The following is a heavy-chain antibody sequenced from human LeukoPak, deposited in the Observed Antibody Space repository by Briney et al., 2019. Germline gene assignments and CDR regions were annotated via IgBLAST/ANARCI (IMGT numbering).Heavy chain of an antibody. CDR3: AKDREGTTFDN. J-gene: IGHJ4*02. CDR2: IWYDGSNK. Sequence: GGSLRLSCAASGFIFRNYGMHWVRQAPGKGPEWVALIWYDGSNKYYADSVKGRFTISRDNSKNTVYLQMNSLRAEDTAVYYCAKDREGTTFDNWGQGTLVTVSS. V-gene: IGHV3-30*02. CDR1: GFIFRNYG. D-gene: IGHD1-7*01.